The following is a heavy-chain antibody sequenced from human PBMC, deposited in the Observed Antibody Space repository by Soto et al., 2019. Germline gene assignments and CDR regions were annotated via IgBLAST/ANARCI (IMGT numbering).Heavy chain of an antibody. CDR1: GFTFSNAW. J-gene: IGHJ6*02. Sequence: GGSLRLSCAASGFTFSNAWMNWVRQAPGKGLEWVGRIKSKTDGGTTDYAAPVKGRFTISRDDSKNTLYLQMNSLKTEDTAVYYCTTRQSVVIKPRYYYYYGMDVWGQGTTVTVSS. D-gene: IGHD3-3*01. V-gene: IGHV3-15*07. CDR2: IKSKTDGGTT. CDR3: TTRQSVVIKPRYYYYYGMDV.